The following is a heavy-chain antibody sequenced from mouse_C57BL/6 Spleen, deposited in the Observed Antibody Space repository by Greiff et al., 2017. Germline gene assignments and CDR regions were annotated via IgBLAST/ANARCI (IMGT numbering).Heavy chain of an antibody. CDR3: TRRDYGSSYGYAMDY. CDR2: IDPETGGT. D-gene: IGHD1-1*01. V-gene: IGHV1-15*01. Sequence: QVQLQQSGAELVRPGASVTLSCKASGYKFTDYEMHWVKQTPVHGLEWIGAIDPETGGTAYNQKFKGKAILTADKSSSTAYMELRSLTSEDSAVYYCTRRDYGSSYGYAMDYWGQGTSVTVSS. J-gene: IGHJ4*01. CDR1: GYKFTDYE.